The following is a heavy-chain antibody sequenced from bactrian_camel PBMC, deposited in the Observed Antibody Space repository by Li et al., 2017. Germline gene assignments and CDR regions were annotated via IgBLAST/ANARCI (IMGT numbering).Heavy chain of an antibody. V-gene: IGHV3S53*01. J-gene: IGHJ6*01. CDR3: AAVVACDTVDNWVRSAEPDFGF. Sequence: VQLVESGGGSVQAGGSLALSCVASGYSVANDCMGWFRQAPGKTREWVAGIDVDGSANYADSVSGRFTISKNNAKNTLYLQMNSLKVEDTAMYYCAAVVACDTVDNWVRSAEPDFGFWGQGTQVTVS. CDR2: IDVDGSA. CDR1: GYSVANDC. D-gene: IGHD1*01.